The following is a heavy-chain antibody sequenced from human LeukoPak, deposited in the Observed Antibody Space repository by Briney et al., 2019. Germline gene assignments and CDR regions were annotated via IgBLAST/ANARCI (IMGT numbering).Heavy chain of an antibody. V-gene: IGHV1-18*01. CDR2: VSAYADNT. Sequence: ASVKVSCKASGYTFTNYGISWVRQAPGQGLEWMGWVSAYADNTNYIQKVRGRVTMTTDTSTSTAYMELRSLRSDDTAVYYCARDCIGCHGFDYWGQGTQVTVSS. CDR1: GYTFTNYG. J-gene: IGHJ4*02. D-gene: IGHD2-15*01. CDR3: ARDCIGCHGFDY.